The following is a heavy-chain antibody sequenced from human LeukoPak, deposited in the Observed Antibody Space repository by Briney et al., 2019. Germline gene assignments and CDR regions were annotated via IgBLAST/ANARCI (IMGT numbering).Heavy chain of an antibody. Sequence: PSETLSLTCTVSGGSISSSSYYWGWIRQPPGKGLEWIGSISYSGSTYYNPSLTSRVTISVDTPKNQFSLKLSSVTAADAAVYYCARHPSGQGYCSSTSCYTDSWGQGTLVTVSS. CDR2: ISYSGST. J-gene: IGHJ5*01. CDR3: ARHPSGQGYCSSTSCYTDS. V-gene: IGHV4-39*01. CDR1: GGSISSSSYY. D-gene: IGHD2-2*02.